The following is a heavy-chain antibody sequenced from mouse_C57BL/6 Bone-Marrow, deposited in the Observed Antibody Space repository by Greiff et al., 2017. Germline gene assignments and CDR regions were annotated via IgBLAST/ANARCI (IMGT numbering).Heavy chain of an antibody. V-gene: IGHV2-5*01. J-gene: IGHJ2*01. CDR1: GFSLTSYG. Sequence: VKLMESGPGLVQPSQSLSITCTVSGFSLTSYGVHWVRQSPGKGLEWLGVIWRGGSTDYNAAFMSRLSIPKDNSKSHVFFKMNSLQADDTAIYYFATNGCSSGYVDYWGQGTTLSVSS. D-gene: IGHD3-2*02. CDR2: IWRGGST. CDR3: ATNGCSSGYVDY.